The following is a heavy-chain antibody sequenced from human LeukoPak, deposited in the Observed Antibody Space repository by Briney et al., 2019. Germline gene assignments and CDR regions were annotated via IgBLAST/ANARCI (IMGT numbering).Heavy chain of an antibody. D-gene: IGHD6-13*01. Sequence: GGSLRLSCAASGFTFSSYSMNWVRHAPGKGLEWVSSISSSSSYIYYADSVKGRFTISRDNAKNSLYLQMNSLRAEDTAVYYCARAAAGRFDYWGQGTLVTVSS. CDR1: GFTFSSYS. CDR2: ISSSSSYI. V-gene: IGHV3-21*04. J-gene: IGHJ4*02. CDR3: ARAAAGRFDY.